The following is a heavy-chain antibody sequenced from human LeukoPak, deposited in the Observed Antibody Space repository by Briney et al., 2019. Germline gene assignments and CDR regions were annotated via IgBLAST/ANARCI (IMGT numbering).Heavy chain of an antibody. Sequence: EASVKVSCKASGGTFSSYAISWVRQAPGQGLEWMGRIIPILGIANYAQKFQGRVTITADKSTSTAYMELSSLRSEDTAVYYCARSESSGWYGGNYYYYGMDVWGQGTTVTVSS. J-gene: IGHJ6*02. CDR2: IIPILGIA. D-gene: IGHD6-19*01. CDR1: GGTFSSYA. CDR3: ARSESSGWYGGNYYYYGMDV. V-gene: IGHV1-69*04.